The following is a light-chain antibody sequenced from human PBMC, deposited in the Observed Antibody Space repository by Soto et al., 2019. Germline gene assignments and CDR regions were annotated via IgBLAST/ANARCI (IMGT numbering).Light chain of an antibody. CDR3: QQRSNWPWT. CDR2: DAS. CDR1: QGVSSY. J-gene: IGKJ1*01. Sequence: EIVLTQSPATLSLSPGERATLSCRASQGVSSYLAWYQQKPGQAPRLLIYDASNRATGIPARFSGSGPGTDLTLTLSSLEPEDFAVYYCQQRSNWPWTFGQGTKVEIK. V-gene: IGKV3D-11*01.